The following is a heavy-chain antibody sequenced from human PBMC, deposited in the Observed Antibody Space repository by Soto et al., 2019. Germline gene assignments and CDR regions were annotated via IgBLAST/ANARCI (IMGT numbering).Heavy chain of an antibody. D-gene: IGHD6-19*01. Sequence: TLVNPTQTLTLTCTFSGFSLSTSGVGVGWIRQPPGKALEWLALIYWNDDKRYSPSLKSRLTITKDTSKNQVVLTMTNMDPVDTATYYCAHRRLGAVAGGNWFDPWCQGDLVT. CDR2: IYWNDDK. CDR1: GFSLSTSGVG. J-gene: IGHJ5*02. V-gene: IGHV2-5*01. CDR3: AHRRLGAVAGGNWFDP.